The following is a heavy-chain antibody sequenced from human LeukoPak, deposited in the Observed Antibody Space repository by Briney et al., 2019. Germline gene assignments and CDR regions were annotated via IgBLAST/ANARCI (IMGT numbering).Heavy chain of an antibody. CDR3: ARSYEKDY. CDR2: INPNTGGT. J-gene: IGHJ4*02. CDR1: GYTLTGFY. D-gene: IGHD2-8*01. V-gene: IGHV1-2*02. Sequence: GASVKVSCNASGYTLTGFYIHWVRQAPGQGLEWMGWINPNTGGTNYAQKFQGRVTMTRDTSINTAYMELSRLRSDDTAVYYCARSYEKDYWGQGTLVTVSS.